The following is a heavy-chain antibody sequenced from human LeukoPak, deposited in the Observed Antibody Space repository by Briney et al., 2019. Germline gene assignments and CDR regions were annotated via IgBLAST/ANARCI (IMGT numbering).Heavy chain of an antibody. J-gene: IGHJ6*02. D-gene: IGHD6-13*01. CDR2: IYYSGST. V-gene: IGHV4-59*08. Sequence: SETPSLTCTVSGGSISSYYWSWIRQPPGKGLEWIGYIYYSGSTNYNPSLKSRITISVDTSKNQFSLKLNSVTAADTAVYYCAKALYSTSSSYYYGMDVWGQGTTVTVSS. CDR1: GGSISSYY. CDR3: AKALYSTSSSYYYGMDV.